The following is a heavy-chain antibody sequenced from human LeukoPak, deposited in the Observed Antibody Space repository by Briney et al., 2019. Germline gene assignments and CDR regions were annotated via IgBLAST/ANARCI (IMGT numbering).Heavy chain of an antibody. D-gene: IGHD6-19*01. CDR2: IYYSGST. V-gene: IGHV4-39*07. Sequence: SETLSLTCTVSGGSISSSSYYWGWMRQPPGKGLEWIGSIYYSGSTYYNPSLKSRVTISVDTSKNQFSLKLSSVTAADTAVFYCARVKAGTDYDYWGQGTLVTVSS. CDR1: GGSISSSSYY. CDR3: ARVKAGTDYDY. J-gene: IGHJ4*02.